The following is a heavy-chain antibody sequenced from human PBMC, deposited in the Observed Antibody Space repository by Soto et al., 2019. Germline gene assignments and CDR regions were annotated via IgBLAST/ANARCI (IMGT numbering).Heavy chain of an antibody. Sequence: QLQLQESGPGLVKPSETLSLTCTVSGGSISSSSYYWGWIRQPPGKGLEWIGSIYYSGSTYYNPSLKSRVTISVDTSTNQFSLKLSSVTDADTAVYYCARGSGVFGEFPYYFDYWGQGTLVTVSS. D-gene: IGHD3-10*01. V-gene: IGHV4-39*01. CDR3: ARGSGVFGEFPYYFDY. J-gene: IGHJ4*02. CDR1: GGSISSSSYY. CDR2: IYYSGST.